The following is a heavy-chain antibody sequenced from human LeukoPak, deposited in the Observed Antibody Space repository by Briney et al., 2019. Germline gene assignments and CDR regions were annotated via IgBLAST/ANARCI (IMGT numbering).Heavy chain of an antibody. V-gene: IGHV1-2*02. J-gene: IGHJ3*02. CDR2: INPNSGGT. CDR1: GYTFTGYF. CDR3: ARDILTDDAFDI. D-gene: IGHD7-27*01. Sequence: ASVKVSCKASGYTFTGYFMHWVRQAPGQGLEWMGWINPNSGGTNYAQKFQGRVTMTRDTSISTAYMELSRLTSDDTAVYYCARDILTDDAFDIWGQGTMVTVFS.